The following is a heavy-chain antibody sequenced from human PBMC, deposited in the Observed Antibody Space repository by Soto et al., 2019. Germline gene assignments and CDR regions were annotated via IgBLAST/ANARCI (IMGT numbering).Heavy chain of an antibody. D-gene: IGHD3-9*01. J-gene: IGHJ3*02. CDR3: AVAGHGDDWGPFDI. V-gene: IGHV3-11*01. Sequence: QVQLVESGGGLVKPGGSLRLSCAASGLTFSYCYMTRIRQAPGKGLEWISYISSSGSTIYYADSVKGRFTISRDNAKNSLYLQMSSLTTDDTAVYYCAVAGHGDDWGPFDIWVKGQWSPSL. CDR2: ISSSGSTI. CDR1: GLTFSYCY.